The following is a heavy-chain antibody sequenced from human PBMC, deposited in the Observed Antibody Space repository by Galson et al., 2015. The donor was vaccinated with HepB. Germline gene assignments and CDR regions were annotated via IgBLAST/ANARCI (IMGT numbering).Heavy chain of an antibody. J-gene: IGHJ6*02. CDR1: GYTFTSYG. V-gene: IGHV1-18*01. D-gene: IGHD6-19*01. Sequence: SVKVSCKASGYTFTSYGISWVRQAPGQGLEWMGWISAYNGNTNYAQKLQGRVTMTTDTSTSTAYMELRSLRSDDTAVYYCARTLTPLAVAGGVYYGMDVWGQGTTVTVSS. CDR3: ARTLTPLAVAGGVYYGMDV. CDR2: ISAYNGNT.